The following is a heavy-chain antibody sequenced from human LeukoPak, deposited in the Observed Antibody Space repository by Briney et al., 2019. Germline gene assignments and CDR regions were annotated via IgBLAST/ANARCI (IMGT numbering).Heavy chain of an antibody. Sequence: GRSLRLSCAASGFTFDDYGMRWVRHAPGKGLEWVSGISWHSGSIVYEDSVEGRFTISRDNAKNSLYLQMNSLRAEDTALYYCAKAPRGNDDYFDYWGQGTLVTVSS. CDR3: AKAPRGNDDYFDY. J-gene: IGHJ4*02. V-gene: IGHV3-9*01. CDR2: ISWHSGSI. CDR1: GFTFDDYG. D-gene: IGHD3-16*01.